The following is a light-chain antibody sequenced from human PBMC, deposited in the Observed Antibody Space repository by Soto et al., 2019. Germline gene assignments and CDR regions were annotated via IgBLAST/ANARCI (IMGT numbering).Light chain of an antibody. CDR1: QSVSSSY. CDR2: GAS. CDR3: HQYNNWPPT. V-gene: IGKV3-20*01. J-gene: IGKJ1*01. Sequence: EIVLTQSPGTLSLSPGERATLSCRASQSVSSSYLAWYQQKPGQAPRLLIYGASSRATGIPDRFSGSGSGTDFTLTISRLEPEDFAIYFCHQYNNWPPTFGQGTKVEV.